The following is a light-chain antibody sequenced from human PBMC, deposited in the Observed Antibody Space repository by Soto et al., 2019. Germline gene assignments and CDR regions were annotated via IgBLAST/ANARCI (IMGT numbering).Light chain of an antibody. V-gene: IGKV3-15*01. CDR2: GAS. J-gene: IGKJ2*01. CDR3: QQYNNWPPLYT. Sequence: EIVMTQSPATLSVSPGERATLSCRASQSVSSNLAWYQQKPGQAPRLLIYGASTRATGIPARFSGSGSGTEFTLTISILQSEYFAVYYCQQYNNWPPLYTFGQGTKLEIK. CDR1: QSVSSN.